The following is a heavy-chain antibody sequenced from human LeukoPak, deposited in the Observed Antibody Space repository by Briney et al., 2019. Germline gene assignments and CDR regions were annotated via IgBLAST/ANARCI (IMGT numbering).Heavy chain of an antibody. CDR3: AREPYYYDSSGYSDAFDI. CDR1: GGTFSSYA. Sequence: ASVKVSCKASGGTFSSYAISWVRQAPGQGLEWMGGIIPIFGTANYAQKFQGRVTITADESTSTAYMELSSLRSEDTAVYYCAREPYYYDSSGYSDAFDIWGQGTMVTVSS. CDR2: IIPIFGTA. V-gene: IGHV1-69*01. D-gene: IGHD3-22*01. J-gene: IGHJ3*02.